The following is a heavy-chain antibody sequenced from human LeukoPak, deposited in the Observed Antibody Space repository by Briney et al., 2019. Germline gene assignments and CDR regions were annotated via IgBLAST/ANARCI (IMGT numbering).Heavy chain of an antibody. Sequence: GGSLRLSCAASGFTFSRYWMTWVRQAPGKGLEWVANIQQEGSEKYYVDSVKGRFTISRDNAKNSLYLQMNSLRAEDTAVYYCARDQGDYTNYAYYWGQGILVTVSS. V-gene: IGHV3-7*01. CDR3: ARDQGDYTNYAYY. D-gene: IGHD4-11*01. J-gene: IGHJ4*02. CDR1: GFTFSRYW. CDR2: IQQEGSEK.